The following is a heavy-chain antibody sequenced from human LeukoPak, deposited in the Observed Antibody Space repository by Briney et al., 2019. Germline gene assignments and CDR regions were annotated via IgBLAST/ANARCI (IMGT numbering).Heavy chain of an antibody. CDR3: ARDLGDSSGYYH. Sequence: SQTLSLTCTVSGGSISSAGYYWPWIRQPAGKGLEWIGRIYNSGSTNYNPSLKSRVTISIDTSNNQFSLKLSSVTAADTAVYYCARDLGDSSGYYHWGQGTLVTVSS. CDR1: GGSISSAGYY. CDR2: IYNSGST. V-gene: IGHV4-61*02. D-gene: IGHD3-22*01. J-gene: IGHJ5*02.